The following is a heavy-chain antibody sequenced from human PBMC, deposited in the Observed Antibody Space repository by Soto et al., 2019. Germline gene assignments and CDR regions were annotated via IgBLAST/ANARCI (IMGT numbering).Heavy chain of an antibody. V-gene: IGHV4-39*01. D-gene: IGHD5-12*01. J-gene: IGHJ4*02. CDR1: GGSLSSSSSY. CDR3: ARHRVPSVYDPIPGCFDS. CDR2: MSYSGST. Sequence: QLQLQESGPGLVKPSETLSLTCTVSGGSLSSSSSYWGWIRQPPGKGLEWIGSMSYSGSTYHNPSLESRVTLSVDTSQSRFSLKLTSVTAADTAVYYCARHRVPSVYDPIPGCFDSWGQGILVTASS.